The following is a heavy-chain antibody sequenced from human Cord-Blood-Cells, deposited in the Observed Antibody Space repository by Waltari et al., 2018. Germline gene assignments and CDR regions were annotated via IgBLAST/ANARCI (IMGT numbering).Heavy chain of an antibody. CDR1: GGSFSGYY. CDR3: YVRGLIDQNWFDP. Sequence: QVQLQQWGAGLLKPSETLSLTCAVYGGSFSGYYWSWIRQPPGKGLEWIGEINHSGSTNYNPSLKSRVTISVVTSKNQFSLKLSSVTAADTAVYYCYVRGLIDQNWFDPWGQGTLVTVSS. CDR2: INHSGST. V-gene: IGHV4-34*01. D-gene: IGHD2-21*01. J-gene: IGHJ5*02.